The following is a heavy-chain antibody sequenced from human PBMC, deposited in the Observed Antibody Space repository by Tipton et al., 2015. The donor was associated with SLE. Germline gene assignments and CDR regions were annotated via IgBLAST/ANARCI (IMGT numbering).Heavy chain of an antibody. D-gene: IGHD4-23*01. J-gene: IGHJ4*02. Sequence: TLSLTCALYGGSFSGYYWSWIRQPPGKGLEWIGEINHSGSTNYNPSLKSRVTISVDTSKNQFSLKLSSVTAADTAVYYCARGRWSFDYWGQGTLVTVSS. CDR2: INHSGST. V-gene: IGHV4-34*01. CDR1: GGSFSGYY. CDR3: ARGRWSFDY.